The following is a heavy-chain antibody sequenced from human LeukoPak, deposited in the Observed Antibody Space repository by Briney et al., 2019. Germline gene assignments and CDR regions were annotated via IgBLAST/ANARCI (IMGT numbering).Heavy chain of an antibody. V-gene: IGHV3-20*04. CDR2: LNWNGGST. CDR1: GFTFDDYG. D-gene: IGHD3-9*01. CDR3: AKDANYDILTGYYF. J-gene: IGHJ4*02. Sequence: GGSLRLSCAASGFTFDDYGMSWVRQAPGKGLEWVSGLNWNGGSTGYADSVKGRFTISRDNAKNSLYLQMNSLRAEDTALYYCAKDANYDILTGYYFWGQGTLVTVSS.